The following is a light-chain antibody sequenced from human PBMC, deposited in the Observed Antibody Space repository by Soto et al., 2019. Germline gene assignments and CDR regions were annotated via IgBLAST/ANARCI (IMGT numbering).Light chain of an antibody. V-gene: IGKV1-5*03. Sequence: DIQMTQSPSTLSASVGDTVSITCRASQSIGSWLAWYQQKPGKAPKFLIYKASTLKTGVPSSFSGSGSGTDFTLTITSLQPDDFATYYCQEFHSYSRTFGQGTRLEVK. CDR2: KAS. CDR1: QSIGSW. CDR3: QEFHSYSRT. J-gene: IGKJ1*01.